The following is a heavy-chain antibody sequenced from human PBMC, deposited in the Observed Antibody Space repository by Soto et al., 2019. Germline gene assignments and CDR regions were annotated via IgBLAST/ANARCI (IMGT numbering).Heavy chain of an antibody. CDR2: IYYSGST. Sequence: LCGGSIRSGGYYWSWIRQHPGKGLEWIGYIYYSGSTYYNPSLKSRVTISVDTSKNQFSLKLSSVTAADTAVYYCARSGREDGRPYYYYGMDVWGQGTTVTVSS. J-gene: IGHJ6*02. CDR3: ARSGREDGRPYYYYGMDV. CDR1: GGSIRSGGYY. D-gene: IGHD3-10*01. V-gene: IGHV4-31*02.